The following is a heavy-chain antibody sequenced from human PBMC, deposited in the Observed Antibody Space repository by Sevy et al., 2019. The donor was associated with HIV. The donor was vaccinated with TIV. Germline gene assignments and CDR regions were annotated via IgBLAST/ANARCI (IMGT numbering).Heavy chain of an antibody. V-gene: IGHV3-30*01. Sequence: GGSLRLSCAASGFGLSNHAMIWVRQAPGKGLEWVAGISYDARKKYYADSVRGRFTISRDDSKNTLYLQMNSLTTEDTAVYYCARLVGYCSGGRCSIIDFWGQGTLVTLSS. J-gene: IGHJ4*02. CDR1: GFGLSNHA. D-gene: IGHD2-15*01. CDR3: ARLVGYCSGGRCSIIDF. CDR2: ISYDARKK.